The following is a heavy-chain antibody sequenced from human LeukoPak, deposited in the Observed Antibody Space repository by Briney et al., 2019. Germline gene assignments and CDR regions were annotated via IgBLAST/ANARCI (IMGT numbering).Heavy chain of an antibody. CDR2: IYSGGNT. J-gene: IGHJ6*02. V-gene: IGHV3-53*04. CDR3: ARARLWFGDNYYYGMDV. Sequence: GGSLRLSCAASGFTVSSNYMSWVRQAPGKGLEWVSVIYSGGNTYYAGSVKGRFTISRHNSKNTLYLQMNSLRAEDTAVYYCARARLWFGDNYYYGMDVWGQGTTVTVSS. D-gene: IGHD3-10*01. CDR1: GFTVSSNY.